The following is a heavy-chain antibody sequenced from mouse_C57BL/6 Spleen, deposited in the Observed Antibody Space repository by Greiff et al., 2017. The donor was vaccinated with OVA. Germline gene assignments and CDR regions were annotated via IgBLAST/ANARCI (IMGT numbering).Heavy chain of an antibody. V-gene: IGHV14-4*01. J-gene: IGHJ4*01. CDR2: IDPENGDT. CDR3: TRYGSRGEG. D-gene: IGHD1-1*01. CDR1: GFNIQDDY. Sequence: VQLQQSGAELVRPGASVTLSCTASGFNIQDDYMHWVKQRPEQGLEWIGWIDPENGDTDYDSKFQGKATITADTSSNTAYLQLSSLTSEDTAVYYCTRYGSRGEGWGQATSVTVAS.